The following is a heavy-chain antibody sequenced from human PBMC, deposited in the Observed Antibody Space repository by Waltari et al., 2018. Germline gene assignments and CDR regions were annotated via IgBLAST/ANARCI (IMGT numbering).Heavy chain of an antibody. D-gene: IGHD6-13*01. CDR1: CGSISSSSYY. CDR3: ARDMSAAGLLANFDY. V-gene: IGHV4-39*07. J-gene: IGHJ4*02. CDR2: IYYSGST. Sequence: QLQLQESGPGLVKPSETLSLTCTVPCGSISSSSYYWGWIRTPPGKGLEWIGSIYYSGSTYYNPSLKSRVTISVDTSKNQFSLKLSSVTAADTAVYYCARDMSAAGLLANFDYWGQGTLVTVSS.